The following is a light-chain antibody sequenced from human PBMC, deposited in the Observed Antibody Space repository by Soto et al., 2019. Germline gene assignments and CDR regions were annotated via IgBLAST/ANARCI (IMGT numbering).Light chain of an antibody. J-gene: IGLJ1*01. Sequence: QSVLTQPPSASGTPGQRVTISCSGSSSNIGSNTVNWYQQLPGTAPKLLIYSNNQRPSGVPDRFSGSKSGTSASLAISGLKSEDDADYYCAAWDDSLNGFYVFGTGTKLTVL. CDR1: SSNIGSNT. V-gene: IGLV1-44*01. CDR3: AAWDDSLNGFYV. CDR2: SNN.